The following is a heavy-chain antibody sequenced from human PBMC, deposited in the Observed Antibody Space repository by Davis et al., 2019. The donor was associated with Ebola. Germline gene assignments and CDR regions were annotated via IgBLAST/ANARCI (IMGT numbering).Heavy chain of an antibody. D-gene: IGHD3-22*01. J-gene: IGHJ4*02. Sequence: GESLKISCAASGFTFSTYSMSWVRQAPGKGLEWVSSISSDSDYIYYADSAKGRFTISRDNAKNSLYLQMNSLRAEDTAVYYCARETYYYDSSGYYSVVGSDYWGQGTLVTVSS. CDR2: ISSDSDYI. CDR1: GFTFSTYS. V-gene: IGHV3-21*01. CDR3: ARETYYYDSSGYYSVVGSDY.